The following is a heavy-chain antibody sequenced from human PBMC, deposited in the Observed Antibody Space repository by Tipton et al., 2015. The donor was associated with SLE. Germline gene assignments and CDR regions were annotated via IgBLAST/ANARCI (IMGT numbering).Heavy chain of an antibody. J-gene: IGHJ4*01. Sequence: TLSLTCTVSGFSISSSSYTWGWIRQPPGKGLEWIGSIYYTGITYYKTSLKSRVTISVDTSKNQFSLKLSSVTAADTAVYYCARVSFHDSGDYFDYWGHGTLVTVSS. CDR2: IYYTGIT. V-gene: IGHV4-39*07. D-gene: IGHD4-17*01. CDR3: ARVSFHDSGDYFDY. CDR1: GFSISSSSYT.